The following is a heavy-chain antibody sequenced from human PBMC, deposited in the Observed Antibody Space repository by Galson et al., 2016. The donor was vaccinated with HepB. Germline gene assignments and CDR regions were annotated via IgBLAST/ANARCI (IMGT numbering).Heavy chain of an antibody. D-gene: IGHD6-13*01. CDR3: ARPGGSSPYEF. CDR2: IFYTGRT. Sequence: SETLSLTCTVSGHSITSSRYYWAWIRQSPGKGLEWIGSIFYTGRTLYNPSFKTRVTISVDTPKNQFSLSLTSVTAADTAVYYCARPGGSSPYEFWGQGNLVIVSS. CDR1: GHSITSSRYY. V-gene: IGHV4-39*01. J-gene: IGHJ4*02.